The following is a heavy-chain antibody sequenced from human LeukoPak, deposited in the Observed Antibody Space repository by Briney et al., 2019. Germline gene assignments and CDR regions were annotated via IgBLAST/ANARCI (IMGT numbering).Heavy chain of an antibody. V-gene: IGHV1-69*04. CDR1: GGIFSSYA. Sequence: SVKVSCKASGGIFSSYAISWVRQAPGQGLEWMGRIIPILGIANYAQKFQGRVAITADKSTSTAYMDLSSLRSEDTAVYYCARDLPPYYFDYWGQGTLVTVSS. CDR3: ARDLPPYYFDY. J-gene: IGHJ4*02. CDR2: IIPILGIA.